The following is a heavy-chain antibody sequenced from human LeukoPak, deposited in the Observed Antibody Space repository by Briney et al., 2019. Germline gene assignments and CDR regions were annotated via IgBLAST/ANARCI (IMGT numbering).Heavy chain of an antibody. CDR1: GFTFSSYW. D-gene: IGHD3-22*01. CDR2: IKQDGSEK. Sequence: GSLRLSCAASGFTFSSYWMTWVRQAPGKGLEWVANIKQDGSEKYYVDSVKGRFTISRDNAKNSLYLQMNSLRAEDTAVYYCARLSDSSGTPRSDYWGQGTLVTVSS. CDR3: ARLSDSSGTPRSDY. V-gene: IGHV3-7*03. J-gene: IGHJ4*02.